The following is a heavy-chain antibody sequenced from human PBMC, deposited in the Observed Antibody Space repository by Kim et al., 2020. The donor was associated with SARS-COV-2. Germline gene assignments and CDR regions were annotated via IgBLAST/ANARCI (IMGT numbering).Heavy chain of an antibody. CDR3: ARDRVGSMVRGVTLGGMDV. D-gene: IGHD3-10*01. Sequence: ASVKVSCKASGYTFTSYYMHWVRQAPGQGLEWMGIINPSGGSTSYAQKFQGRVTMTRDTSTSTVYMELSSLRSEDTAVYYCARDRVGSMVRGVTLGGMDVWGQGTTVTVSS. J-gene: IGHJ6*02. V-gene: IGHV1-46*01. CDR2: INPSGGST. CDR1: GYTFTSYY.